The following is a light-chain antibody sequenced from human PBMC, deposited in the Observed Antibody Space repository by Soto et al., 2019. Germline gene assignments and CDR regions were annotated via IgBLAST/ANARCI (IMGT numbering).Light chain of an antibody. V-gene: IGKV1-33*01. J-gene: IGKJ5*01. Sequence: QFPPSLSESGVDTVTXTCRASQGVIHWVDWYQEKPGKALKLLIYDASNLDRGVPSRFRGRGSGTEFSLNIRSLQPEEVATYYCQQCGPLPVAFGHGTSLDIK. CDR1: QGVIHW. CDR3: QQCGPLPVA. CDR2: DAS.